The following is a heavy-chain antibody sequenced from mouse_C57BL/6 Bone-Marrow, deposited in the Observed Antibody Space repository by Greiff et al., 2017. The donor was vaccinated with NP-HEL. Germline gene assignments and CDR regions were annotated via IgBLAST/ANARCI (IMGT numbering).Heavy chain of an antibody. CDR3: ARRYRGLYCYAMDY. Sequence: EVKLVESGGGLVKPGGSLKLSCAASGFTFSDYGMHWVRQAPEKGLEWVAYISSGSSTIYYADTVKGRFTISRDNAKNTLFLQMTSLRSEDSAMYYCARRYRGLYCYAMDYWGRGTSVTVSS. CDR1: GFTFSDYG. CDR2: ISSGSSTI. J-gene: IGHJ4*01. V-gene: IGHV5-17*01. D-gene: IGHD2-12*01.